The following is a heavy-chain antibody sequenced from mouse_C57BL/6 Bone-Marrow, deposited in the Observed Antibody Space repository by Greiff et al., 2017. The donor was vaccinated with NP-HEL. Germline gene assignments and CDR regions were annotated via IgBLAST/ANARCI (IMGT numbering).Heavy chain of an antibody. CDR3: ARDATPVAAGYFDV. CDR1: GFTFSDFY. D-gene: IGHD6-1*01. J-gene: IGHJ1*03. Sequence: EVMLVESGGGLVQSGRSLRLSCATSGFTFSDFYMEWVRQAPGKGLEWIAAGRNKANDYTTEYSASVKGRFIVSRDTSQSILYLQMNALRAEDTAIYYCARDATPVAAGYFDVWGTGTTVTVSS. V-gene: IGHV7-1*01. CDR2: GRNKANDYTT.